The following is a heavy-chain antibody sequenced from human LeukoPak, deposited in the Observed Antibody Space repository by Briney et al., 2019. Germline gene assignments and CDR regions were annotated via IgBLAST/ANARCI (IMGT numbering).Heavy chain of an antibody. CDR1: GGTFSSYA. CDR3: ARGGMGIAAAPNNYYYYYMDV. J-gene: IGHJ6*03. Sequence: SVNVSCKASGGTFSSYAISWVRQAPGQGLEWMGGIIPIFGTANYAQKFQGRVTITADESTSTAYMELSSLRSEDTAVYYCARGGMGIAAAPNNYYYYYMDVWGKGTTVTVSS. CDR2: IIPIFGTA. D-gene: IGHD6-13*01. V-gene: IGHV1-69*13.